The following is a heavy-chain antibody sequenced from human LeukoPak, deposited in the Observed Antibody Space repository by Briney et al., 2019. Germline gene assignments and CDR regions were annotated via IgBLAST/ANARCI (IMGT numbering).Heavy chain of an antibody. CDR2: FDPEDGET. CDR3: ATIFGYDSSGYYWPYYFDY. V-gene: IGHV1-24*01. Sequence: ASVKVSCKVSGYTLTELSMHWVRQALGKGLEWMGGFDPEDGETIYAQKFQGRVTMTEDTSTDTAYMELSSLRSEDTAVYYCATIFGYDSSGYYWPYYFDYWGQGTLVTVSS. D-gene: IGHD3-22*01. J-gene: IGHJ4*02. CDR1: GYTLTELS.